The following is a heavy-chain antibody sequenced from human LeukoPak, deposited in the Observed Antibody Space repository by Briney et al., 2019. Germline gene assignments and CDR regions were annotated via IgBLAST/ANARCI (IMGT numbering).Heavy chain of an antibody. CDR1: GFTFSTYV. CDR3: AKGSWTYFDY. Sequence: KSGGSLRLSCAASGFTFSTYVMSWVRQAPGKGLEWVSSISGSGGNTYYADSVKGRFTISRDNSKNTLYLQMNSLGADDTAVDYWAKGSWTYFDYWGQEGLVTVSS. CDR2: ISGSGGNT. V-gene: IGHV3-23*01. D-gene: IGHD2-15*01. J-gene: IGHJ4*02.